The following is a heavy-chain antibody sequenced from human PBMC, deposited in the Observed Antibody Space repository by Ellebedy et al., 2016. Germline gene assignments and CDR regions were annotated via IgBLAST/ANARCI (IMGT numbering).Heavy chain of an antibody. CDR2: IKSKTDGGTT. Sequence: GGSLRLSCAASGFTFSNAWMSWVRQAPGKGLEWVGRIKSKTDGGTTDYAAPVKGRFTISRDDSKNTLYLQMNSLKTEDTAVYYCTTDGGQGVVVVAADWKDFDYWGQGTLVTVSS. J-gene: IGHJ4*02. CDR1: GFTFSNAW. D-gene: IGHD2-15*01. CDR3: TTDGGQGVVVVAADWKDFDY. V-gene: IGHV3-15*01.